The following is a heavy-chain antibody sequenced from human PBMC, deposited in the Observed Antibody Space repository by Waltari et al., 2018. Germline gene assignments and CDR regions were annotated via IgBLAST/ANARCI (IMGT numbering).Heavy chain of an antibody. CDR3: ARDLRDGARGSLFDY. CDR1: GDSVSSNSAA. Sequence: QVQLQQSGPGLVKPSQTLSLTCVISGDSVSSNSAAWNWVRQSPSRGLEWLGRTYYRSKWYHEDAVSVKSRIPINPDTSRNQFSLQLNSVTPEDTAVYYCARDLRDGARGSLFDYWGQGTLVTVSS. V-gene: IGHV6-1*01. CDR2: TYYRSKWYH. J-gene: IGHJ4*02. D-gene: IGHD3-16*01.